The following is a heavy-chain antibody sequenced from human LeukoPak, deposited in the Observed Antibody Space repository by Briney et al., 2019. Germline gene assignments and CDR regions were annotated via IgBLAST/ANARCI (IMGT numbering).Heavy chain of an antibody. CDR2: IYPGDSDT. CDR1: GYSFSSYC. J-gene: IGHJ4*02. V-gene: IGHV5-51*01. D-gene: IGHD6-6*01. Sequence: GESLKISCKGSGYSFSSYCIGWVRQMPGKGPEWMGIIYPGDSDTRYSPSFQGQVTISADKSISTAYLQWSSLKASDTAMYYCARLEYSSSHNDYWGQGTLVTVSS. CDR3: ARLEYSSSHNDY.